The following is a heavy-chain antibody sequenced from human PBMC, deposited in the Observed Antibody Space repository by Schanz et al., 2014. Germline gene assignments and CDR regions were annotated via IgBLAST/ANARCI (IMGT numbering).Heavy chain of an antibody. D-gene: IGHD6-19*01. Sequence: QVQLVQSWAEVKGPGASVKVSCKASGYTFTSYGINWVRQAPGQGLEWMGWISAYNGNTNYAQKLQGRVTMTTDTSTSTAYMELRSLRSDDTAVYYCARGGYSSGWYDRDIAHFDYWGQGTLVTDSS. CDR2: ISAYNGNT. J-gene: IGHJ4*02. CDR1: GYTFTSYG. V-gene: IGHV1-18*01. CDR3: ARGGYSSGWYDRDIAHFDY.